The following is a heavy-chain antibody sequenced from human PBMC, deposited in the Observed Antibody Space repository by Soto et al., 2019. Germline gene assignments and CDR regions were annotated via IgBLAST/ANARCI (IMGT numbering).Heavy chain of an antibody. V-gene: IGHV1-18*04. Sequence: QGPLVQSGAEVGKPGASVKVSCKASGYTFTSYGITWVRQAPGQGLEWMGWISPFSGNTKYAEKFNDRVTLTADTSTSTAYMELRSLRSDDTAVYYCARENGYGGNFWYFDLWGRGTLVSVSS. CDR2: ISPFSGNT. D-gene: IGHD4-17*01. CDR3: ARENGYGGNFWYFDL. J-gene: IGHJ2*01. CDR1: GYTFTSYG.